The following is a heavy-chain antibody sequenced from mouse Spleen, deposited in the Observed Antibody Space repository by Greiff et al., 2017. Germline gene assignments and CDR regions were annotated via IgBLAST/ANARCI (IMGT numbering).Heavy chain of an antibody. CDR3: ARDWDGYFFY. CDR2: ISDGGSYT. V-gene: IGHV5-4*01. CDR1: GFTFSSYA. D-gene: IGHD2-3*01. Sequence: EVQRVESGGGLVKPGGSLKLSCAASGFTFSSYAMSWVRQTPEKRLEWVATISDGGSYTYYPDNVKGRFTISRDNAKNNLYLQMSHLKSEDTAMYYCARDWDGYFFYWGQGTTLTVSS. J-gene: IGHJ2*01.